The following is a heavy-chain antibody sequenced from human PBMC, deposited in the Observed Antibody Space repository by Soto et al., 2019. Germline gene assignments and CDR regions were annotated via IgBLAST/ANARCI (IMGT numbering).Heavy chain of an antibody. J-gene: IGHJ5*02. Sequence: SGPTLVNPTQTLTLTCTFSGFSLSTSGVGVGWIRQPPGKALEWLALIYWDDDKRYSPSLKSRLTITKDTSKNQVVLTMTNMDPVDTATYYCAHSLIGYYYDSSGSSWFAPWGQGTLVTVSS. D-gene: IGHD3-22*01. CDR3: AHSLIGYYYDSSGSSWFAP. CDR2: IYWDDDK. CDR1: GFSLSTSGVG. V-gene: IGHV2-5*02.